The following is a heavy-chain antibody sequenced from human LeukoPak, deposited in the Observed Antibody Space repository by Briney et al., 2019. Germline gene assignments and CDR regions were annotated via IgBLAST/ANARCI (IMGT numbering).Heavy chain of an antibody. CDR2: INHSGST. Sequence: SETLSLTCAVYGGSFSGYYWRWIRQPPGKGLEWIGEINHSGSTNYNPSLKSRVTISVDTSKNQFSLKLRSVTAADTAMYYCARFQQWLRPPVGFDIWGQGTMVTVSS. V-gene: IGHV4-34*01. J-gene: IGHJ3*02. CDR3: ARFQQWLRPPVGFDI. D-gene: IGHD5-12*01. CDR1: GGSFSGYY.